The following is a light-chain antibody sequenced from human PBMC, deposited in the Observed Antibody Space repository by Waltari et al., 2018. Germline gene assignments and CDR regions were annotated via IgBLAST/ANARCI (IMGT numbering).Light chain of an antibody. J-gene: IGLJ2*01. V-gene: IGLV1-40*01. CDR2: YNT. CDR3: QSYDSSLSEVV. Sequence: QSVLTQPPSVSGAPGQRVTISCTGSSSHIGADFDVHWYQQVPGTGPKLPIHYNTNRPSGVPDRVSGSKSGTSASLAITGLQAEDEADYYGQSYDSSLSEVVFGGGTKLTVL. CDR1: SSHIGADFD.